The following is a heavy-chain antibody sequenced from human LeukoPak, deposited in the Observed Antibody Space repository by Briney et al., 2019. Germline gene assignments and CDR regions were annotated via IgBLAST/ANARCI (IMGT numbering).Heavy chain of an antibody. D-gene: IGHD4-23*01. V-gene: IGHV3-30*03. CDR2: VSFDGSSK. J-gene: IGHJ6*03. Sequence: GRSLRLPCAASGFTFSSHAMHWVRQPPGKGREGVAVVSFDGSSKYYADSVKGRFLISRDSFKKTVDVQINSQKREDTAVYLCARDHDFGGKAHYYYMDVWGKGTTVTVSS. CDR3: ARDHDFGGKAHYYYMDV. CDR1: GFTFSSHA.